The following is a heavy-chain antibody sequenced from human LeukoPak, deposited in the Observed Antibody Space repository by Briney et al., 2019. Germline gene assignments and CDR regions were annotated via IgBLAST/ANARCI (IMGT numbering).Heavy chain of an antibody. V-gene: IGHV1-69*13. D-gene: IGHD3-16*01. J-gene: IGHJ5*02. Sequence: SVKVSCKASGGTFSSYAISWVRQAPGQGLEWMGGIIPIFGTANYAQKFQGRVTITADESTSTAYMELSSLRSEDTAVYYCARGRQVWAHTNWFDPWGQGTLVTVSS. CDR2: IIPIFGTA. CDR1: GGTFSSYA. CDR3: ARGRQVWAHTNWFDP.